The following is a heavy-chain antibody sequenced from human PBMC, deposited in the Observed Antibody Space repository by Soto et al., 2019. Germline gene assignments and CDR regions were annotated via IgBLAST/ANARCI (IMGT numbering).Heavy chain of an antibody. D-gene: IGHD6-6*01. CDR3: AREKAARGFRYYYYYYMDV. Sequence: GASVKVSCKASGYTFASYDINWVRQATGQGLEWMGWMNPNSGNTGYAQKFQGRVTMTRNTSISTAYMELSSLRSEDTAVYYCAREKAARGFRYYYYYYMDVWGKGTTVTV. V-gene: IGHV1-8*01. CDR1: GYTFASYD. CDR2: MNPNSGNT. J-gene: IGHJ6*03.